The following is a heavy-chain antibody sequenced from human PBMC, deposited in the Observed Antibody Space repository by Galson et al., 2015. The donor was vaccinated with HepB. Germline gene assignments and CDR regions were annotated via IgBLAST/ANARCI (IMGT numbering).Heavy chain of an antibody. D-gene: IGHD2-8*01. Sequence: ETLFPTCAVSGVSISGGKYYWGWIRQSPTKGLDWIGSSYFGGCTSFSPSFQSRVAMSVDTTKNRLSLTLRSVTAADTAVYYCARPLVLNGRFTPGVGPFHIWGHGTMVTVSA. CDR1: GVSISGGKYY. CDR3: ARPLVLNGRFTPGVGPFHI. J-gene: IGHJ3*02. CDR2: SYFGGCT. V-gene: IGHV4-39*01.